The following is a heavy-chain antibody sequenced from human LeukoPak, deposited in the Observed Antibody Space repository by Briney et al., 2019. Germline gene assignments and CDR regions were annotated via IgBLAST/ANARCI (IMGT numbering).Heavy chain of an antibody. Sequence: PGGSLRLSCAASGFTFSSYAMSWVRQDPGKGLEGVSAISGSGGSTYYADSVKGRFTISRDNSKNTLYLQMNSLRAEDTAVYYCANVGANYYYYYGMDVWGQGTTVTVSS. CDR3: ANVGANYYYYYGMDV. CDR1: GFTFSSYA. CDR2: ISGSGGST. J-gene: IGHJ6*02. D-gene: IGHD1-26*01. V-gene: IGHV3-23*01.